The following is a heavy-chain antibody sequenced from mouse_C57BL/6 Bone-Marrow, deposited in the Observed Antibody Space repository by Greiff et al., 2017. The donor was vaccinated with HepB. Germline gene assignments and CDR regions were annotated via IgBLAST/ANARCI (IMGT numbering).Heavy chain of an antibody. CDR2: INYDGSST. J-gene: IGHJ1*03. CDR3: ARAASATGFDV. Sequence: EVMLVESEGGLVQPGSSMKLSCTASGFTFSDYYMAWVRQVPEKGLEWVANINYDGSSTYYLDSLKSRFIISRDNAKNILYLQMSSLKSEDTATYYCARAASATGFDVWGTGTTVTVSS. V-gene: IGHV5-16*01. CDR1: GFTFSDYY. D-gene: IGHD1-1*01.